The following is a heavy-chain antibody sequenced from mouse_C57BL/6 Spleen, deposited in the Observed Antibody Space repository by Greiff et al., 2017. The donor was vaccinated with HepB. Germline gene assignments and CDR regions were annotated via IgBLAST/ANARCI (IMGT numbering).Heavy chain of an antibody. CDR3: TRKGGYYVWFAY. CDR2: IDTETGGT. V-gene: IGHV1-15*01. D-gene: IGHD2-3*01. J-gene: IGHJ3*01. Sequence: VQLQQSGAELVRPGASVTLSCKASGYTFTDYEMHWVKQTPVHGLEWIGAIDTETGGTAYNQKFKGKAILTADKSSSTAYMELRSLTSEDSAVYYCTRKGGYYVWFAYWGQGTLVTVSA. CDR1: GYTFTDYE.